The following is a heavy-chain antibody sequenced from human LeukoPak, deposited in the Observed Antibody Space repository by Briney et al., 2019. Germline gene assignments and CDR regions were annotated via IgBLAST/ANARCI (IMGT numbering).Heavy chain of an antibody. CDR1: GFTFSVYW. V-gene: IGHV3-74*01. CDR2: INSDGSST. J-gene: IGHJ4*02. Sequence: GGSLRLSCAASGFTFSVYWMHWVRQAPGRGLVWVSLINSDGSSTRYADSVKGRFTITRDNSKNTLNLQMNSLRADDTAVYYCATNRETYGSGGYCFDYWGQGTLVTVSS. CDR3: ATNRETYGSGGYCFDY. D-gene: IGHD3-10*01.